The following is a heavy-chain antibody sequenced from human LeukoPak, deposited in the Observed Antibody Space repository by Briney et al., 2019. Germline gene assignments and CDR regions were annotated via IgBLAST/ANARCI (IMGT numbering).Heavy chain of an antibody. CDR2: ISSSGSTI. CDR1: GFTFSSYE. J-gene: IGHJ4*02. D-gene: IGHD3-9*01. CDR3: ARTGTVSALDY. V-gene: IGHV3-48*03. Sequence: GXXRLSXAASGFTFSSYEMNWVRQAPGKGLEWVLYISSSGSTIYYADSVKGRFTISRDNAKNSLYLQMNSLRAEDTAVYYCARTGTVSALDYWGQGTLVTVSS.